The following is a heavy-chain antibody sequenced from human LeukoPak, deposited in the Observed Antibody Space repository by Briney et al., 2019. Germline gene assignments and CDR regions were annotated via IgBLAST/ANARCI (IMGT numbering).Heavy chain of an antibody. CDR1: GFTFTNYD. CDR2: MNPIKGSA. V-gene: IGHV1-8*01. D-gene: IGHD2-2*01. Sequence: ASVKVSCKATGFTFTNYDINWVRQAPGLGLEWMGWMNPIKGSAGYAQKFRGRVTMTRDTSTSTVYMELSSLRSEDTAVYYCASRVRYCSSTSCYAGFDPWGQGTLVTVSS. CDR3: ASRVRYCSSTSCYAGFDP. J-gene: IGHJ5*02.